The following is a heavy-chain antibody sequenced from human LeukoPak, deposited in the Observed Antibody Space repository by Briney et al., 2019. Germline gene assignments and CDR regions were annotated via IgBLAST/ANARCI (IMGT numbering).Heavy chain of an antibody. CDR2: ISSSGSTI. D-gene: IGHD4/OR15-4a*01. CDR3: ARRAGAYSHPYDY. V-gene: IGHV3-48*01. CDR1: GFTFSSYA. Sequence: GGSLRLSCAASGFTFSSYAMSWVRQAPGKGLEWVSYISSSGSTIYYADSVKGRFTISRDNSKNTLYLQMNSLSAEDTAVYYCARRAGAYSHPYDYWGQGTLVTVSS. J-gene: IGHJ4*02.